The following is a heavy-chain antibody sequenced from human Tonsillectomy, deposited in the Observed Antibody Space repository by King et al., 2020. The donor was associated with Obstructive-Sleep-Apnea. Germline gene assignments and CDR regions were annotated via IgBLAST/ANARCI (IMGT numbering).Heavy chain of an antibody. CDR1: GFTFSSYG. V-gene: IGHV3-30*18. Sequence: VQLVESGGGVVQPGRSLRLSCAASGFTFSSYGMHWVRQAPGKGLEWVAFISYDGSDKYYADSVKGRFAISRDNSKNTLSLQMNSLIDEDTAVYYCAKDLHATYNYGVDYRGQGTLATVSS. CDR3: AKDLHATYNYGVDY. D-gene: IGHD5-24*01. CDR2: ISYDGSDK. J-gene: IGHJ4*02.